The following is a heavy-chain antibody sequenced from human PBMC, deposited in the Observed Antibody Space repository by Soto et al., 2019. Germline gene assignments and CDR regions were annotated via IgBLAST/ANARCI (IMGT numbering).Heavy chain of an antibody. J-gene: IGHJ4*02. V-gene: IGHV3-21*01. Sequence: GGSLRHSCAASGFTFSSYSMNWVRQAPGKGLEWVSSISSSSSYIYYADSVKGRFTISRDNAKNSLYLQMNSLRAEDTAVYYCARGKAAVAGTVSNYWGQGTLVTVSS. CDR1: GFTFSSYS. D-gene: IGHD6-19*01. CDR2: ISSSSSYI. CDR3: ARGKAAVAGTVSNY.